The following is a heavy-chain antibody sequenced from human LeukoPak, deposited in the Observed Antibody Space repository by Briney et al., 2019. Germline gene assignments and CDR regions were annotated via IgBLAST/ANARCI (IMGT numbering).Heavy chain of an antibody. D-gene: IGHD3-3*01. CDR1: GGSVSSGSYY. CDR3: ASLLWTSYYDFWSGYSGWFDP. V-gene: IGHV4-61*01. J-gene: IGHJ5*02. Sequence: PSETLSLTCTVSGGSVSSGSYYWSWIRQPPGKGLEWIGYIYYSGSTNYNPSLKSRVTISVDTSKNQFSLKLSSVTAADTAVYYCASLLWTSYYDFWSGYSGWFDPWGQETLVTVSS. CDR2: IYYSGST.